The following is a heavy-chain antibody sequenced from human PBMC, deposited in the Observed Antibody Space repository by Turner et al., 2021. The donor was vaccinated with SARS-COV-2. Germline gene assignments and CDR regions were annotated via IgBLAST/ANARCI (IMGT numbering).Heavy chain of an antibody. V-gene: IGHV4-39*01. CDR3: ATPSVSYDSSGYFHFDL. Sequence: LQLQESGPGLVKLSETLFLTCTVSVGSISSSSYYWGWIRQPPGKGLEWIGSIYYSGRTYYNPSLKSRVTISVDTSKNQFSLKLSSVTAADTAVYYCATPSVSYDSSGYFHFDLWGRGTLVTVSS. CDR2: IYYSGRT. D-gene: IGHD3-22*01. CDR1: VGSISSSSYY. J-gene: IGHJ2*01.